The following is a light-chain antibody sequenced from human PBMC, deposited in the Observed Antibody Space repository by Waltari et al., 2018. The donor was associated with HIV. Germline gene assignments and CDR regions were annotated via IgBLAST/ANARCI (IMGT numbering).Light chain of an antibody. CDR3: CSYVGKTGNIF. V-gene: IGLV2-23*02. CDR2: EVW. Sequence: QSALTQPASVSGSPGQSITISCPAATNDIIRHTLVAWYQHYPGKATKLMVHEVWKKPSGASSRFSGSMAGNTASLTISGLQAEDESDYYCCSYVGKTGNIFFGGGTKLTVL. J-gene: IGLJ2*01. CDR1: TNDIIRHTL.